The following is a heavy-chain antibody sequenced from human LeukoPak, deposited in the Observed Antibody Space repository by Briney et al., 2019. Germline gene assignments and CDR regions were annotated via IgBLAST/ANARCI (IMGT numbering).Heavy chain of an antibody. CDR3: ASMTTVKFDI. CDR1: GYTFTGYY. V-gene: IGHV1-69*13. D-gene: IGHD4-17*01. J-gene: IGHJ3*02. CDR2: IIPIFGTA. Sequence: GASVKVSCKASGYTFTGYYMHWVRQAPGQGLEWMGGIIPIFGTANYAQKFQGRVTITADESTSTAYMELSSLRSEDTAVYYCASMTTVKFDIWGQGTMVTVSS.